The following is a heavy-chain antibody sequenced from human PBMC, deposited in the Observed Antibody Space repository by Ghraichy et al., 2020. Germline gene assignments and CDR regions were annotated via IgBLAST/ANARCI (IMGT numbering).Heavy chain of an antibody. V-gene: IGHV4-39*01. Sequence: SETLSLTCTVSGGSISSSSYYWGWIRQPPGKGLEWIGSIYYSGSTYYNPSLKSRVTISVDTSKNQFSLKLSSVTAADTAVYYCARRGWIAVAGMPSLGDYFDYWGQGTLVTVSS. CDR2: IYYSGST. CDR1: GGSISSSSYY. D-gene: IGHD6-19*01. CDR3: ARRGWIAVAGMPSLGDYFDY. J-gene: IGHJ4*02.